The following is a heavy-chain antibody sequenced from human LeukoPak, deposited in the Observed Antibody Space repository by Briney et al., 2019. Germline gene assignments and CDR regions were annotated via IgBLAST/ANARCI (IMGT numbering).Heavy chain of an antibody. D-gene: IGHD3-10*01. CDR3: VRERSFFGENY. CDR2: ISYSGST. V-gene: IGHV4-39*02. CDR1: GDSIITSRYY. J-gene: IGHJ4*02. Sequence: PSETLSPTCTVSGDSIITSRYYWAWIRQPPGKGLEWIGSISYSGSTNYDPSLKSRVTISVDTSKNQFSLQLSSVTAADTAFYYCVRERSFFGENYWGQGTLVTVSS.